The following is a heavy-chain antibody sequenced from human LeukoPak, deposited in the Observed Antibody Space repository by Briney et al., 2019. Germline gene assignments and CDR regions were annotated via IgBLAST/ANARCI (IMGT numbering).Heavy chain of an antibody. CDR1: GGSLSGHY. J-gene: IGHJ6*02. Sequence: SETLSLTCAVYGGSLSGHYWSWTRQPPGKGLEWIGENNHSGSANYHPSLKSRVTISVDTSKNQFSLKLSSVTAADTAVYYCARAVVAVAAAQGSRYGMDGWGQGTTVTVSS. CDR3: ARAVVAVAAAQGSRYGMDG. D-gene: IGHD2-15*01. V-gene: IGHV4-34*01. CDR2: NNHSGSA.